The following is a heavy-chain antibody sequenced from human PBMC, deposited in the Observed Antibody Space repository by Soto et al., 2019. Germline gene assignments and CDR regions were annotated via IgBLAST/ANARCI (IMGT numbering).Heavy chain of an antibody. CDR2: VSRDGGTA. J-gene: IGHJ6*02. D-gene: IGHD5-18*01. V-gene: IGHV3-43*01. CDR3: AKDRVDTSISGMDV. CDR1: GFTFDEYT. Sequence: GGSLRLSCAASGFTFDEYTMYWVRQVPGKGLEWVCLVSRDGGTAYYADSVKGRFTISRDNSKNFLYLQMDSLRTEDGALYYCAKDRVDTSISGMDVWGPGTTVTVSS.